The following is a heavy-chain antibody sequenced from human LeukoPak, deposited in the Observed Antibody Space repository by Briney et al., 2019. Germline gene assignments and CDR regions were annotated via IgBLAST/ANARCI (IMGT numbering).Heavy chain of an antibody. CDR1: GFTFSSYG. Sequence: GGSLRLSCAASGFTFSSYGMHWIRQAPGKGLEWVAFIRNDGSIIYNADSVKDRFTISRDNSKNTRYLQMNSLRAEDTAVYYCAKDTPLCYFDYWGQGTLVTVSS. CDR3: AKDTPLCYFDY. V-gene: IGHV3-30*02. D-gene: IGHD3-16*01. J-gene: IGHJ4*02. CDR2: IRNDGSII.